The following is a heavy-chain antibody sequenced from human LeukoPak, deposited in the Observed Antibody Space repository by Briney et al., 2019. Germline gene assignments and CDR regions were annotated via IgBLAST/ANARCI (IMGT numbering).Heavy chain of an antibody. CDR2: ISSSGSTI. Sequence: PGGSLRLSCAASGFTFSSYEMNWVRQAPGKGLEWVSYISSSGSTIYYADSVKGRFTISRDNAKNSLYLQMNSLRAEDTAVYYCARLQWRDAFDIWGQGTMVTVSS. V-gene: IGHV3-48*03. CDR3: ARLQWRDAFDI. D-gene: IGHD4-11*01. CDR1: GFTFSSYE. J-gene: IGHJ3*02.